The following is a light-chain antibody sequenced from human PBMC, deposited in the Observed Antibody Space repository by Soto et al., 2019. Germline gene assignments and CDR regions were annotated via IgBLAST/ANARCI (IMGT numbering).Light chain of an antibody. CDR1: SSDVGGYNY. Sequence: QSVLTQPASVSGSPGQSITISCTGTSSDVGGYNYVSWYQQHPGKAPKLMIYDVSNRPSGVSNRFSGSKSGNTASLSISGLQAEDEADYYCRSYTSSITLVFGGGTKVTVL. CDR3: RSYTSSITLV. CDR2: DVS. V-gene: IGLV2-14*03. J-gene: IGLJ2*01.